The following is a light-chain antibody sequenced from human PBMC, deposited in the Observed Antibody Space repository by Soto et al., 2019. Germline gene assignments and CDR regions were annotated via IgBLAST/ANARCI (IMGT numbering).Light chain of an antibody. Sequence: QSVLTQPPSVSAAPGQKVTISCSGSSSNIGGNSVSWYQQLPGTAPKLLIYDDDKRPSGIPDRFSGSKSGTSATLGITGFQTGDEADYYCGSWDSSPSAYVFATGTNVT. CDR3: GSWDSSPSAYV. CDR2: DDD. J-gene: IGLJ1*01. CDR1: SSNIGGNS. V-gene: IGLV1-51*01.